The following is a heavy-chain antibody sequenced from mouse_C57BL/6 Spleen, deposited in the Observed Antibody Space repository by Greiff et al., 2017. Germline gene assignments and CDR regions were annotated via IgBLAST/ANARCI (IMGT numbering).Heavy chain of an antibody. D-gene: IGHD2-4*01. CDR2: IWSGGST. J-gene: IGHJ1*03. Sequence: VQLKQSGPGLVQPSQRLSITCTVSGFSLTSYGVHWVRQSPGKGLEWRGVIWSGGSTDYNAAFISRLSISKDNSKSQVFFKMNSLPADDTAIYYCARTGDYDWYIDVWGTGTTVTVSS. CDR3: ARTGDYDWYIDV. CDR1: GFSLTSYG. V-gene: IGHV2-2*01.